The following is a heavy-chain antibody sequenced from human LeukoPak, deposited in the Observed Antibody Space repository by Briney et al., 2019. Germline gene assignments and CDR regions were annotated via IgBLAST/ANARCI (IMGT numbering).Heavy chain of an antibody. CDR1: GFTFSSYG. D-gene: IGHD3-10*01. CDR3: ASGFGEFPWYFDY. V-gene: IGHV3-30*03. J-gene: IGHJ4*02. Sequence: GGSLRLSCAASGFTFSSYGMHWVRQAPGKGLEWVAVISYGGSNKYYADSVKGRFTISRDNSKNTLYLQMNSLRAEDTAVYHCASGFGEFPWYFDYWGQGTLVTVSS. CDR2: ISYGGSNK.